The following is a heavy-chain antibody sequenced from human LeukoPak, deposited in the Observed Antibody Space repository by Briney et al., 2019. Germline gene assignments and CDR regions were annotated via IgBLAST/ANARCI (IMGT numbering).Heavy chain of an antibody. J-gene: IGHJ5*02. CDR1: GGSISSSSYY. Sequence: SETLSLTCTVSGGSISSSSYYWGWIRQPPGKGLEWIGTIYYSGSTYYNPSLKSRVTISVDTSKNQFSLKLSSVTAADTAVYYCARPVPSRLGWFDPRGQGTLVTVSS. V-gene: IGHV4-39*01. CDR3: ARPVPSRLGWFDP. D-gene: IGHD1-1*01. CDR2: IYYSGST.